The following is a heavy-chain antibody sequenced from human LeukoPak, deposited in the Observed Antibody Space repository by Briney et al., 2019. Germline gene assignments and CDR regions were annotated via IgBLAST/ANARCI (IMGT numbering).Heavy chain of an antibody. CDR1: GGSISSYY. Sequence: KPSETLSLTCTVSGGSISSYYWSWIRQPAGKGLEWIGRIYTSGSTNYNPSLKSRVTMSVDTSKNQFSLKLSSVTAADTAVYYCARDRYHYDSSGYSSIDYWGQGTLVTVSS. V-gene: IGHV4-4*07. CDR2: IYTSGST. CDR3: ARDRYHYDSSGYSSIDY. J-gene: IGHJ4*02. D-gene: IGHD3-22*01.